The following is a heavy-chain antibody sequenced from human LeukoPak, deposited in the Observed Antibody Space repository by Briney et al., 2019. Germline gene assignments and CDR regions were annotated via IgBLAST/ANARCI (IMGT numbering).Heavy chain of an antibody. CDR2: MSPNSGKT. CDR3: ARALMVRGDIRMGY. J-gene: IGHJ4*02. D-gene: IGHD3-10*01. V-gene: IGHV1-8*03. Sequence: VQVSCNACGYTFPIYDINWVRRATGQGLEWMGWMSPNSGKTDYTQNRQGRVTITMNTSISTAYTELSSLRFEATAVYYCARALMVRGDIRMGYWGQGTLVTVSS. CDR1: GYTFPIYD.